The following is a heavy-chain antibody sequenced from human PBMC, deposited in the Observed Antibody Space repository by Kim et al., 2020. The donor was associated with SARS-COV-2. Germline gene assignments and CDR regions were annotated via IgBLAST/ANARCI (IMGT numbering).Heavy chain of an antibody. CDR3: ARPLGRGFLVTTAYLDV. CDR1: GFTFSSYW. Sequence: GGERRSSGGASGFTFSSYWMHWVRQASGKGLVWVSRINSDGSSTNYADSVKGRFTISRDNAKNTLYLQMNSLRAEDTAVYYCARPLGRGFLVTTAYLDVWGKGTTVTVSS. D-gene: IGHD4-17*01. J-gene: IGHJ6*04. V-gene: IGHV3-74*01. CDR2: INSDGSST.